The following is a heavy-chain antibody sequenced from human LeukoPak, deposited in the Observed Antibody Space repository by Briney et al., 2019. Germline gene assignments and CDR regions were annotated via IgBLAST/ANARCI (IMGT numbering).Heavy chain of an antibody. V-gene: IGHV1-69*04. CDR1: GGTFSSYA. CDR3: AREVGGYFQYNWFDP. Sequence: SVEVSCKASGGTFSSYAISWVRQAPGQGLEWMGRIIPIFGIANYAQKFQGRVTITADKSTSTAYMELSSLRSEDTAVYYCAREVGGYFQYNWFDPWGQGTLVTVSS. CDR2: IIPIFGIA. D-gene: IGHD2-21*01. J-gene: IGHJ5*02.